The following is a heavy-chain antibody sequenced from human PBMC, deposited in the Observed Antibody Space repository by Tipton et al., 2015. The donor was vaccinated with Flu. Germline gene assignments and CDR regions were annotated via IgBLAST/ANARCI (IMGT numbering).Heavy chain of an antibody. CDR1: GFTFSDYY. CDR3: ARDHPPSITVLGEITDYFGMDV. CDR2: ISSSGSTI. J-gene: IGHJ6*02. V-gene: IGHV3-11*01. D-gene: IGHD3-3*01. Sequence: SLRLSCAASGFTFSDYYMSWIRQAPGKGLEWVSHISSSGSTINYADSVKGRFTISRDNAKNSLYLQMNSLGAEDTAVYYCARDHPPSITVLGEITDYFGMDVWGQGTTVTVFS.